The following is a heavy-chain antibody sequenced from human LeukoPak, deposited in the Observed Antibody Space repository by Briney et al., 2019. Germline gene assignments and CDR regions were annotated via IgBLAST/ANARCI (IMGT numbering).Heavy chain of an antibody. Sequence: GGSLRLSCAASGFTFSSYAMHWVRQAPGKGLEWVGVISYDGSNKYYADSVKGRFTISRDNSKNTLYLQMNSLRAEDTAVYYCARESITAYGSGIILGDYWGQGTLVTVSS. CDR3: ARESITAYGSGIILGDY. CDR2: ISYDGSNK. V-gene: IGHV3-30*04. D-gene: IGHD3-10*01. J-gene: IGHJ4*02. CDR1: GFTFSSYA.